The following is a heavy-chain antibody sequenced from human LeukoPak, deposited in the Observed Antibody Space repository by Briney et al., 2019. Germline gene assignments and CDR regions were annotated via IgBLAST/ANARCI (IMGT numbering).Heavy chain of an antibody. CDR2: ISSSSSYI. Sequence: KPGGSLRLSCAASGFTFSNYWMHWVRHAPGKGLVWVSSISSSSSYIYYADSVKGRFTISRDNAKNSLYLQMNSLRAEDTAVYYCARDGVHLRRESTVDYWGQGTLVTVSS. J-gene: IGHJ4*02. V-gene: IGHV3-21*01. CDR3: ARDGVHLRRESTVDY. CDR1: GFTFSNYW. D-gene: IGHD1-1*01.